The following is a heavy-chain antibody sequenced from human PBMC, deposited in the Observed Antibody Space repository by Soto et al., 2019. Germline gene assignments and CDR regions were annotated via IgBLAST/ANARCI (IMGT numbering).Heavy chain of an antibody. J-gene: IGHJ6*02. Sequence: SETLSLTCTVSGGSISSYYWSWIRQSPGMALEWIGDIYYSGSTNDNPSLKSRVTISVDTSKNQFSLNVSSVTAADTAVYYCARGRGYSYGYPYFDVWGQGTTVTVSS. D-gene: IGHD5-18*01. V-gene: IGHV4-59*01. CDR2: IYYSGST. CDR3: ARGRGYSYGYPYFDV. CDR1: GGSISSYY.